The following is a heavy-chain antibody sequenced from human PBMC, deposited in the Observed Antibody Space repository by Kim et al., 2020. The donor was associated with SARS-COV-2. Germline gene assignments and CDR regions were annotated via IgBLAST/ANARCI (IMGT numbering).Heavy chain of an antibody. CDR3: AKRGVGAPKNPFDY. J-gene: IGHJ4*02. Sequence: GGSLRLSCAASGFTFSSYGMHWVRQAPGKGLEWVAVISYDGSNKYYADSVKGRFTISRDNSKNTLYLQMNSLRAEDTAVYYCAKRGVGAPKNPFDYWGQG. V-gene: IGHV3-30*18. CDR2: ISYDGSNK. D-gene: IGHD1-26*01. CDR1: GFTFSSYG.